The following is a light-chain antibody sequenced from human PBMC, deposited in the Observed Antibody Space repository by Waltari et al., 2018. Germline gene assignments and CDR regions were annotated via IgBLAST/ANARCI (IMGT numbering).Light chain of an antibody. CDR3: QDYGSSPYT. Sequence: DIVLTQSPGTLSLSPGERATLSCRASQSVSRNYFAWYQQQPGQAPRLLIYGASSRATGIPDRFSGSGSGTDFTLTISRLEPEDFAVYYCQDYGSSPYTFGQGTKLEIK. CDR1: QSVSRNY. J-gene: IGKJ2*01. V-gene: IGKV3-20*01. CDR2: GAS.